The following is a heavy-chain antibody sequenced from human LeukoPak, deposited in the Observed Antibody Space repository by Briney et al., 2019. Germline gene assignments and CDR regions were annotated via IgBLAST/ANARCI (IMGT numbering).Heavy chain of an antibody. CDR1: GFTFSSFW. D-gene: IGHD3-16*01. CDR2: INQDGSEK. V-gene: IGHV3-7*05. CDR3: ARDATPPGIIFDN. J-gene: IGHJ4*02. Sequence: GGSLRLSCEVSGFTFSSFWMNWVRQAPGKGLEWVANINQDGSEKYYVDSVKGRFSISRDNAKNSLFLQMNSLRAEDTAVYYCARDATPPGIIFDNWGQGTLVTVSS.